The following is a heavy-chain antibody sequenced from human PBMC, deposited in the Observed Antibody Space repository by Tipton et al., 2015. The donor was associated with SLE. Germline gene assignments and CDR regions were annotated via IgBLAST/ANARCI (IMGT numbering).Heavy chain of an antibody. CDR1: GGSISSSSYY. D-gene: IGHD6-19*01. CDR3: ATPSIAVAPDY. J-gene: IGHJ4*02. CDR2: IYYSGST. V-gene: IGHV4-39*01. Sequence: TLSLTCTVSGGSISSSSYYWGWIRQPPGKGLEWIGSIYYSGSTYYNPSLKSRVTISVDTSKNQFSLKLSSVTAADTAVYYCATPSIAVAPDYWGQGTLVTVSS.